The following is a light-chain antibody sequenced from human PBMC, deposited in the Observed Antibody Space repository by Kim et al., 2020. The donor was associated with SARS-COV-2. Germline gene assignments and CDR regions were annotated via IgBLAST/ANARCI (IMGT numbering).Light chain of an antibody. Sequence: EIVLTQSPGTLSLSPGERATLSCRASQSVSRSYLAWYQQKPGLAPRLLIYGASSRATGIPDRFSGSVSGTDFTLTISRLEPEDFAVYYCQVYGFSGVTFGPGTKVDIK. CDR1: QSVSRSY. CDR2: GAS. V-gene: IGKV3-20*01. J-gene: IGKJ3*01. CDR3: QVYGFSGVT.